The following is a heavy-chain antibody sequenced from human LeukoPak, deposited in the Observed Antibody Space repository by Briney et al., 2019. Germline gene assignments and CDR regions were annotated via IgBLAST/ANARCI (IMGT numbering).Heavy chain of an antibody. J-gene: IGHJ5*02. CDR1: GGSFSGYY. Sequence: SETLSLTCAVYGGSFSGYYWSWIRQPPGKGLEWIGEINHSGSTNYNPSLKSRVTISVDTSKNQFSLKLSSVTATDTVVYYCARSGRYFDWLRQTNWFDPWGQGTLVTVSS. CDR3: ARSGRYFDWLRQTNWFDP. V-gene: IGHV4-34*01. CDR2: INHSGST. D-gene: IGHD3-9*01.